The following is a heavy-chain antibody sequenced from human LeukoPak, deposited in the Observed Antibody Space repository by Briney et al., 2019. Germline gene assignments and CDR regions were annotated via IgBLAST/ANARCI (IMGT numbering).Heavy chain of an antibody. D-gene: IGHD3-16*02. V-gene: IGHV3-23*01. J-gene: IGHJ4*02. CDR3: AKDHTYDCVWRSYPRGYFDY. Sequence: GGSLRLSCAASGFTFSSYAMSWVRQAPGKGLEWVSATSGSGGSTYYADSVKGRFGIDRDNPKNTLYLQMNSLRAEDTAVYCCAKDHTYDCVWRSYPRGYFDYGGQETLVTVSS. CDR2: TSGSGGST. CDR1: GFTFSSYA.